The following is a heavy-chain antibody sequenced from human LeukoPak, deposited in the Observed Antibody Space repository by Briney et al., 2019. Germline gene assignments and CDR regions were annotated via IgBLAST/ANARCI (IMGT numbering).Heavy chain of an antibody. CDR1: GGSISSSNW. D-gene: IGHD3-22*01. CDR3: AFLYGSSGPDAFDI. V-gene: IGHV4-4*02. Sequence: SETLSLTCAVSGGSISSSNWWSWVRQPPGKGLEWIGEIYHSGSTNYNPSLKSRVTISVDKSKNQFSLKLSSVTAADTAVYYCAFLYGSSGPDAFDIWGQGTMVTVSS. J-gene: IGHJ3*02. CDR2: IYHSGST.